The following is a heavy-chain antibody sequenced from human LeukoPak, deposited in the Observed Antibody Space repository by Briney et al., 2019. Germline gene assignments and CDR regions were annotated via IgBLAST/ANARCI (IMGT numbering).Heavy chain of an antibody. J-gene: IGHJ5*02. CDR1: GYSFANDW. D-gene: IGHD6-13*01. V-gene: IGHV5-51*01. Sequence: GESLKISCKASGYSFANDWIGWVRQMPGKGLEYMGIIYPHDSETRYSPSFQGQVTISADKSISTAYLQWSSLKASDTAMYYCARRYSSSWYWFDPWGQGTLVTVSS. CDR2: IYPHDSET. CDR3: ARRYSSSWYWFDP.